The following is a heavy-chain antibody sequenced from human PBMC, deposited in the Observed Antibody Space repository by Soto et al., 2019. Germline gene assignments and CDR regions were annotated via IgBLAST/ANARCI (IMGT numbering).Heavy chain of an antibody. CDR3: ARDGGVMTTVVNHPDAFDI. CDR2: ISSSSSYI. D-gene: IGHD4-17*01. Sequence: GGSLRLSCAASGFTFSSYSINWVRQAPGKGLEWVSSISSSSSYIYYADSVKGRFTISRDNAKNSLHLQMNSLRAEDTAVYYCARDGGVMTTVVNHPDAFDIWGQGTMVTVSS. CDR1: GFTFSSYS. J-gene: IGHJ3*02. V-gene: IGHV3-21*01.